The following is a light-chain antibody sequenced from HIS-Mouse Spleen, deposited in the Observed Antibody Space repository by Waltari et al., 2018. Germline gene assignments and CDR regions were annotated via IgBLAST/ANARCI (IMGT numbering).Light chain of an antibody. Sequence: DVVMTQSPLSLPVTLGQPASISCRSSQSLVHSDGNTYLNWFQQRPGQSPRRLIYKVSNRDSGVPDRFSGSGSGTDFTLKISRVEAEDVGFYYCMQGTHWPPWTFGQGTKVEIK. V-gene: IGKV2-30*02. CDR2: KVS. J-gene: IGKJ1*01. CDR3: MQGTHWPPWT. CDR1: QSLVHSDGNTY.